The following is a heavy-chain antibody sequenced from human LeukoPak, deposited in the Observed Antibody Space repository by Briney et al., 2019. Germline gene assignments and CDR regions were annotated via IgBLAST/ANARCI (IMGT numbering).Heavy chain of an antibody. CDR1: GFTFTNAW. Sequence: GGSPRLSCAASGFTFTNAWMSWVRQAPGKGLEWVGRIKSKTDGGTTDYSAPVKGRFTISRDDSKNTLYLQMNSLKTEDTAVYYCTTGPFDYYGSASYLANGMDVWGQGTTVTVSS. CDR2: IKSKTDGGTT. V-gene: IGHV3-15*01. CDR3: TTGPFDYYGSASYLANGMDV. D-gene: IGHD3-10*01. J-gene: IGHJ6*02.